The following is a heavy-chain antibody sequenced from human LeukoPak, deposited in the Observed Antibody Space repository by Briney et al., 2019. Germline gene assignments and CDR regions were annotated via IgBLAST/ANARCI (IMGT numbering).Heavy chain of an antibody. CDR2: IYYSGNA. V-gene: IGHV4-31*03. Sequence: SQTLSLTCTVSGCSITSGGHYWSWIRQHPGKGLEWIGYIYYSGNAYYNPSLKSRVTISVDTSKNQFSLKVSSVTAADTAVYYCARSAESGYADFDYWGQGTLVTVSS. D-gene: IGHD5-12*01. CDR3: ARSAESGYADFDY. CDR1: GCSITSGGHY. J-gene: IGHJ4*02.